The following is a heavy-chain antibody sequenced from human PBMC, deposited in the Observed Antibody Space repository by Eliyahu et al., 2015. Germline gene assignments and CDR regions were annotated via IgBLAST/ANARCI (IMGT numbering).Heavy chain of an antibody. CDR3: ARQWGGATGH. CDR1: XDSVSXNSAA. D-gene: IGHD1-26*01. Sequence: QVQLQQSGPGLVKPSQTLSLTXXIXXDSVSXNSAAWTWIRQSPSRGLEWLGRTYYRSKWYNDYAVSVKSRITINADTSKNQFSLQLNSVTPEDTAVYYCARQWGGATGHWGQGTLVTVSS. CDR2: TYYRSKWYN. V-gene: IGHV6-1*01. J-gene: IGHJ4*02.